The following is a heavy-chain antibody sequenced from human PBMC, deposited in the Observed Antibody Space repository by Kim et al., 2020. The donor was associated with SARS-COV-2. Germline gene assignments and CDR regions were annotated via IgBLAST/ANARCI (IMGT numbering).Heavy chain of an antibody. V-gene: IGHV3-11*06. CDR3: ASNRYYDSSGVDY. Sequence: YAHSVKGRFTISRDNAKHSLYLQMNSLRAEDTAVYYCASNRYYDSSGVDYWGQGTLVTVSS. D-gene: IGHD3-22*01. J-gene: IGHJ4*02.